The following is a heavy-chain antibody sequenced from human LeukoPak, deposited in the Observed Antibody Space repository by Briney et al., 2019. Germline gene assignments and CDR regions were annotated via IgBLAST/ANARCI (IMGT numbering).Heavy chain of an antibody. Sequence: GGSLRLSCAASKFTLSDYYMTWVRQAPGKGPEWVAYMNQFGTEIKYLDSVKGRFTISRDNAKNSLYLWMTSLTADDTAVYYCARGTYYYEFWGQRTLVIVSS. CDR1: KFTLSDYY. V-gene: IGHV3-7*04. J-gene: IGHJ4*02. CDR3: ARGTYYYEF. CDR2: MNQFGTEI. D-gene: IGHD3/OR15-3a*01.